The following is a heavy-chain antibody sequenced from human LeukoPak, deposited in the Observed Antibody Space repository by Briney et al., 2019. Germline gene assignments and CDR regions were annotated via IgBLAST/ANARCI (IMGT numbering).Heavy chain of an antibody. Sequence: GGSLRLSCAASGFTFSSYSMNWVRQASGKGLEWVSSISSSSSYIYYADSVKGRFTISRDNAKNSLYLQMNSLKAEDTAVYYCARVLGGSGSYSYFDYWGQETLVTVSS. CDR2: ISSSSSYI. CDR1: GFTFSSYS. D-gene: IGHD3-10*01. J-gene: IGHJ4*02. V-gene: IGHV3-21*01. CDR3: ARVLGGSGSYSYFDY.